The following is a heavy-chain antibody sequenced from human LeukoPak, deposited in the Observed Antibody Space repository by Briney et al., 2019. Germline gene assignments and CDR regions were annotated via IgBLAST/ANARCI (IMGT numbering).Heavy chain of an antibody. V-gene: IGHV1-8*01. CDR2: MNPNSGDS. CDR3: ARRYCISTGCSAFDY. CDR1: GYTFTNYD. J-gene: IGHJ4*02. Sequence: PGASVKVSCKASGYTFTNYDINWVRQATGQGLEWMGWMNPNSGDSHSVDKFQGGVTMTRDTSIRTAYMELSGLRSDDTAVYYCARRYCISTGCSAFDYWGPGTPVTVSS. D-gene: IGHD2-2*01.